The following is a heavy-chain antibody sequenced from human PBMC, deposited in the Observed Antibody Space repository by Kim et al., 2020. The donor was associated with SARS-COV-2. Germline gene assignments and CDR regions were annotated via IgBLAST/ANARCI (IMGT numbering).Heavy chain of an antibody. V-gene: IGHV3-21*01. D-gene: IGHD6-19*01. CDR3: ARVGEQWLVRLDSGLWIDY. J-gene: IGHJ4*02. Sequence: GGSLRLSCAASGFTFSSYSMNWVRQAPGKGLEWVSSISSSSSYIYYADSVKGRFTISRDNAKNSLYLQMNSLRAEDTAVYYCARVGEQWLVRLDSGLWIDYWGQGTLVTVSS. CDR2: ISSSSSYI. CDR1: GFTFSSYS.